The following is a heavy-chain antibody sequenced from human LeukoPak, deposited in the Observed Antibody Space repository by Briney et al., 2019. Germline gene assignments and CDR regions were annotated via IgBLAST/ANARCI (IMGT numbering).Heavy chain of an antibody. V-gene: IGHV3-20*04. D-gene: IGHD3-16*02. CDR1: GFTFDDYG. J-gene: IGHJ3*02. Sequence: GGSLRLSCAASGFTFDDYGLSWVRQAPGKGLEWVSGINWSGGSPGYADSVKGRFTISRDNSKNTLYLQMNSLRAEDTAVYYCARDTSTYDYVWGSYRYGAFDIWGQGTMVTVSS. CDR3: ARDTSTYDYVWGSYRYGAFDI. CDR2: INWSGGSP.